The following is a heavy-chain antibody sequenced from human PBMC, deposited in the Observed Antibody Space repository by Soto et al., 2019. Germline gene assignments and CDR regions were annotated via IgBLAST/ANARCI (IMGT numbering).Heavy chain of an antibody. CDR1: GFPFTSYG. Sequence: QVQLVESGGGVVQPGRSLRLSCAGSGFPFTSYGMHWVREGPDKGLEWVAVISYDGSDKYYADSVKGRFTISRDNSKNMLYLQMNSMSPEDTALYYCVGGQYYFDSRGQGTLVIVSS. CDR2: ISYDGSDK. D-gene: IGHD3-10*01. V-gene: IGHV3-30*03. J-gene: IGHJ4*02. CDR3: VGGQYYFDS.